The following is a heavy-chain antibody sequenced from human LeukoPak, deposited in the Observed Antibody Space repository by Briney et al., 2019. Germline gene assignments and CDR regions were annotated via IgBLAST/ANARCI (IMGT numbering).Heavy chain of an antibody. J-gene: IGHJ6*02. V-gene: IGHV3-21*01. Sequence: GGSLRLSCLASGFSFNSYTMNWIREAPGKGLEWVSTISPVSSYTWYAESVKGRFTISRDNPKNSLYLQMDSLRAEDTAVYYCVRDVSRRIGMDVWGQGTTVTVSS. CDR1: GFSFNSYT. CDR2: ISPVSSYT. CDR3: VRDVSRRIGMDV. D-gene: IGHD2/OR15-2a*01.